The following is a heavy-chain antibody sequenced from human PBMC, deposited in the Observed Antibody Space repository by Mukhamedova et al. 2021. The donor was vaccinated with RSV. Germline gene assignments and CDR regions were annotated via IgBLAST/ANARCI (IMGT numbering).Heavy chain of an antibody. J-gene: IGHJ3*02. CDR1: DYY. V-gene: IGHV3-11*01. CDR2: ISSSGGII. CDR3: AREVVVVSATNDAFDI. Sequence: DYYMSWIRQAPGKGLEWVAYISSSGGIINYADSATGRFTISRDNAKNSLYLQMNSLRAEDTAVYFCAREVVVVSATNDAFDIWGQGT. D-gene: IGHD2-15*01.